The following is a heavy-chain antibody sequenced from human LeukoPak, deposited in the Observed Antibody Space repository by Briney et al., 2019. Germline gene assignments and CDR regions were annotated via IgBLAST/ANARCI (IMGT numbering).Heavy chain of an antibody. D-gene: IGHD4-23*01. CDR1: GGSISSYY. CDR3: ARLRGGWFDP. Sequence: SEILSLTCTVSGGSISSYYWSWIRQPPGKGLEWIGYIYYSGSTYYNPSLKSRVTISVDTSKNQFSLKLSSVTAADTAVYYCARLRGGWFDPWGQGTLVTVSS. CDR2: IYYSGST. V-gene: IGHV4-59*08. J-gene: IGHJ5*02.